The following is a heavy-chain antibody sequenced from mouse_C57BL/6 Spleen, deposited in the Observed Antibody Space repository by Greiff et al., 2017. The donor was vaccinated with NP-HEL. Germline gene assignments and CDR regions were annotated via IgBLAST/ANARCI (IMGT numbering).Heavy chain of an antibody. CDR2: IYPGDGDT. Sequence: VQLVESGPELVKPGASVKISCKASGYAFSSSWMNWVKQRPGKGLEWIGRIYPGDGDTNYNGMVKGKATLTADKSSSTAYMQISSMTSEDSAVYFCARYYSNDVDYWGQGTTLTVSS. V-gene: IGHV1-82*01. J-gene: IGHJ2*01. CDR1: GYAFSSSW. D-gene: IGHD2-12*01. CDR3: ARYYSNDVDY.